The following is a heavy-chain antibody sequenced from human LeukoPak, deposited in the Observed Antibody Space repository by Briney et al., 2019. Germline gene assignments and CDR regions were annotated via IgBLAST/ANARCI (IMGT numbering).Heavy chain of an antibody. Sequence: ASVKVSCKASGGTFSSYAISWVRQAPGQGLEWMGGIIPIFGTANYAQKFQGRVTITADESTSTAYMELSSLRSEDTAVYYCARAGGYCSSTSCYRDWGQGTLVTVPS. CDR3: ARAGGYCSSTSCYRD. J-gene: IGHJ4*02. CDR1: GGTFSSYA. V-gene: IGHV1-69*13. CDR2: IIPIFGTA. D-gene: IGHD2-2*03.